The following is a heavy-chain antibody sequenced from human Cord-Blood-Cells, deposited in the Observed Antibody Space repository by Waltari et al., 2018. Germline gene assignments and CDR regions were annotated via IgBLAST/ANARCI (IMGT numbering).Heavy chain of an antibody. Sequence: QVQLQQWGAGLLKPSETLSLTCAVYGGSFSGYYWSWIRQPPGKGLEWIGEINHSGSTNYNPSLKSRVTISVDTSKNQFSLKRSSVTAADTAVYYCASLYSSSWYQSDYWGQGTLVTVSS. CDR1: GGSFSGYY. V-gene: IGHV4-34*01. D-gene: IGHD6-13*01. CDR2: INHSGST. J-gene: IGHJ4*02. CDR3: ASLYSSSWYQSDY.